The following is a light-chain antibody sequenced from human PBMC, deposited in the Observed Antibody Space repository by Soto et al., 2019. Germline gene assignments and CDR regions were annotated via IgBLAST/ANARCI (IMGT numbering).Light chain of an antibody. CDR2: DVT. J-gene: IGLJ3*02. V-gene: IGLV2-14*01. CDR3: SSYTSSSTPLV. Sequence: QSALTQPASVSGSPGQSITISCTGTSSDVGGYNYVSWYQQHPGKAPKLIIYDVTNRPSGVSNRFSGSKSGNTASLTISGLQAEDEADYCCSSYTSSSTPLVFGGGTKLTVL. CDR1: SSDVGGYNY.